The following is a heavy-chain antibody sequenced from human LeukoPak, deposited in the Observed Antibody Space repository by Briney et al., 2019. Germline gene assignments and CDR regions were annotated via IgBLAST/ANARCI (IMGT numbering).Heavy chain of an antibody. Sequence: GGSLRLSCAASGFTFSSYWMSWVRQAPGRGLEWVALISHDGNHKYYTDSVKGRFTISRDNSKNTLYLQMDSLRAEDTAVYYCAKQWFGELTLVFDYWGLGTLVTVSS. D-gene: IGHD3-10*01. CDR1: GFTFSSYW. CDR2: ISHDGNHK. J-gene: IGHJ4*02. CDR3: AKQWFGELTLVFDY. V-gene: IGHV3-30*18.